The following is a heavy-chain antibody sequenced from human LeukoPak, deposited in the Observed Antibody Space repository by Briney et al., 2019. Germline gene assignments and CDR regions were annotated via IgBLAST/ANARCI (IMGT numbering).Heavy chain of an antibody. CDR2: IIPILGIA. Sequence: SVKVSCEASGGTFSSYAISWVRQAPGQGLEWMGRIIPILGIANYAQKFQGRVTITADKSTSTAYMELSSLRSEDTAVYYCARDLWQLRTFDPRGQGTLVTVSS. CDR3: ARDLWQLRTFDP. D-gene: IGHD2-15*01. V-gene: IGHV1-69*04. J-gene: IGHJ5*02. CDR1: GGTFSSYA.